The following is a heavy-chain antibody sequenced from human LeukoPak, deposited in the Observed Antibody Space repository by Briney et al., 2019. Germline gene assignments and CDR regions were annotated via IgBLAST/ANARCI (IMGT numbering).Heavy chain of an antibody. Sequence: SVKVSCKASGGTFSSYAISWVRQAPGQGLEWMGGIIPIFGTANYAQKFQGRVTITADESTSTAYMELSRLRSEDTAVYYCARSAKPSKGDYYYMDVWGKGTTVTVTS. J-gene: IGHJ6*03. V-gene: IGHV1-69*01. CDR1: GGTFSSYA. CDR2: IIPIFGTA. D-gene: IGHD1-14*01. CDR3: ARSAKPSKGDYYYMDV.